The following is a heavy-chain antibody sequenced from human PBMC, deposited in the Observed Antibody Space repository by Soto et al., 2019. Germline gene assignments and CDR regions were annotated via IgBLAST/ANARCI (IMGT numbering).Heavy chain of an antibody. CDR1: GFTFDDYA. V-gene: IGHV3-9*01. CDR2: ISWNSGSI. J-gene: IGHJ4*02. D-gene: IGHD2-2*01. CDR3: AKGGQLLSEGGGY. Sequence: EVQLVESGGGLVQPGRSLRLSCAASGFTFDDYAMHWVRQAPGKGLEGVSGISWNSGSIGYADSVKGRFTISRDNDKNSLYLQMNSLRAEDTALYYCAKGGQLLSEGGGYWGQGTLVTVSS.